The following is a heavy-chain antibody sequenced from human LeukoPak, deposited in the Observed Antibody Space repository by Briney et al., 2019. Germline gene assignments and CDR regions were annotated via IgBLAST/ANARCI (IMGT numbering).Heavy chain of an antibody. D-gene: IGHD5-12*01. CDR3: ARTPRGGYSGYNFDS. CDR2: IYYSGTT. J-gene: IGHJ4*02. Sequence: SETLSLTCTVSGGSISDYYWSWIRQPPGKGLEWIGYIYYSGTTNYNPSLKRRVTMSVDTSKNQFSLKLSSVTAADTAFYYCARTPRGGYSGYNFDSWGQGTLVIVSS. CDR1: GGSISDYY. V-gene: IGHV4-59*01.